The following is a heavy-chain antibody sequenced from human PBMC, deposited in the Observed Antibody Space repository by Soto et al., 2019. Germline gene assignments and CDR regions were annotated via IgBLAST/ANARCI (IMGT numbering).Heavy chain of an antibody. D-gene: IGHD2-2*01. V-gene: IGHV4-28*01. CDR1: GYSVSDSNW. Sequence: NPSETLSLTCAVSGYSVSDSNWWGWIRQPPGKGLEWMGHIYNSGSTYYNPSLKSRVTISIDTAKNHLSLILSSVTAADTATYYCTRIYCTTTSCFINGMDVWGQGTTVTVSS. CDR2: IYNSGST. CDR3: TRIYCTTTSCFINGMDV. J-gene: IGHJ6*02.